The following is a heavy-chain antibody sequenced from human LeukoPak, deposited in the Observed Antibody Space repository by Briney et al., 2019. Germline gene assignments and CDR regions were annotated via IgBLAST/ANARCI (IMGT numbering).Heavy chain of an antibody. D-gene: IGHD6-13*01. CDR1: GGSINGYY. Sequence: SETLSLTCTVSGGSINGYYWSWIRQPAGKGLEWIGRVYNSESINYNPSLKSRVTMSIDTSKNQFSLKLNSVTAADTAVYYCARDRSSSYTRDWFDPWGQGALVTVSS. CDR3: ARDRSSSYTRDWFDP. V-gene: IGHV4-4*07. CDR2: VYNSESI. J-gene: IGHJ5*02.